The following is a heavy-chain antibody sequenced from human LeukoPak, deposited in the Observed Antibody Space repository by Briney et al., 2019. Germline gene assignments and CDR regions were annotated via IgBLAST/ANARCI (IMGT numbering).Heavy chain of an antibody. CDR3: AKDRAVTTGGHWFDP. D-gene: IGHD4-17*01. CDR2: ISGSGGST. Sequence: PGGPLRLSCAASGFTFSSYAMSWVRQAPGKGLEWVSAISGSGGSTYYADSVKGRFTISRDNSKNTLYLQMNSLRAEDTAAYYCAKDRAVTTGGHWFDPWGQGTLVTVSS. V-gene: IGHV3-23*01. J-gene: IGHJ5*02. CDR1: GFTFSSYA.